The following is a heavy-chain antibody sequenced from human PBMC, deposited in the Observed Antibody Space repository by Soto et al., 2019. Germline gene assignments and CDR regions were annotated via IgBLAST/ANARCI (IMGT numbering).Heavy chain of an antibody. Sequence: SETLSLTCSVSGVSINSNYFWGWVRQPPGRGLEWVGSIYYGGNAYYNPSLKSRVTVSADLSKNQFSLKLSSMTGADTAVYYCATRPPQIVVTLLPFPSWGQGTPVTVSS. CDR1: GVSINSNYF. CDR3: ATRPPQIVVTLLPFPS. J-gene: IGHJ5*02. V-gene: IGHV4-39*07. CDR2: IYYGGNA. D-gene: IGHD2-15*01.